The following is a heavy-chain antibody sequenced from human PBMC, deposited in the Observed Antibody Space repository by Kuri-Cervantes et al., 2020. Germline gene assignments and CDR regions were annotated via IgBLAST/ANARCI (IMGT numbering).Heavy chain of an antibody. CDR2: INHSGSN. J-gene: IGHJ3*02. Sequence: SETLSLTCAVYGVSFSGYYWSWIRQPPGKGLEWVGAINHSGSNNYNPSLKRRGTTIVKKSTNHSPLKQSSGPEPETAAYYCSREYGYGDLGEAFDIWGQGTLVTVSS. CDR3: SREYGYGDLGEAFDI. CDR1: GVSFSGYY. D-gene: IGHD5-18*01. V-gene: IGHV4-34*01.